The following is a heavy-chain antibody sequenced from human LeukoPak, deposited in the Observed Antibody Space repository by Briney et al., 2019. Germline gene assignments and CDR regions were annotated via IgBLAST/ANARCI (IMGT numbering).Heavy chain of an antibody. CDR1: GFIFDYYG. Sequence: SGGSLRLSCAASGFIFDYYGMHWVRQAPGKGLEWVALIWYDGSNEYYADSVKGRFTISRDNAKNSLYLQMNSLRAEDTAVYYCARSGRGVDSFYFYMDIWGKGTTVTVSS. CDR2: IWYDGSNE. V-gene: IGHV3-33*01. CDR3: ARSGRGVDSFYFYMDI. D-gene: IGHD3-10*01. J-gene: IGHJ6*03.